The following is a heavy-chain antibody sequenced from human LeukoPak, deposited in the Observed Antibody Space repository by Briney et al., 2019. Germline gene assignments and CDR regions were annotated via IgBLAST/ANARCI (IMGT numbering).Heavy chain of an antibody. Sequence: PGGSLRLSCLTSGFTFSTNAMNWVRQAPGKGLEWISGISGSGASTYYADSVTGRFTISRDNSRNTLYLQMNSLRGDDTAVYYCAKDVGKWESLHFFDYWGQGTLVTVSS. V-gene: IGHV3-23*01. D-gene: IGHD1-26*01. J-gene: IGHJ4*02. CDR2: ISGSGAST. CDR3: AKDVGKWESLHFFDY. CDR1: GFTFSTNA.